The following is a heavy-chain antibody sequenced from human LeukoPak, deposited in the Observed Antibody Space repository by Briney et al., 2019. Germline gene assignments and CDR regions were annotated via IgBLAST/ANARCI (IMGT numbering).Heavy chain of an antibody. J-gene: IGHJ4*01. Sequence: GGSLRLSCTASGYTFDDYYMHWVRHAPGKTLEWVSLISWDGTTYYADSVKGRFTISRDNGKNSLYLQMDTLSSEDTAFYYCAKDLSYESSGSVIDSWGQGTLVTVSS. CDR1: GYTFDDYY. V-gene: IGHV3-43*01. CDR3: AKDLSYESSGSVIDS. CDR2: ISWDGTT. D-gene: IGHD3-22*01.